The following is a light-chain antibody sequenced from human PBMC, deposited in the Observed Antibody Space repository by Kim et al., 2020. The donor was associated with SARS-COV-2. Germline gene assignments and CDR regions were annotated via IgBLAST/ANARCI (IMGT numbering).Light chain of an antibody. J-gene: IGKJ5*01. CDR2: DTY. CDR3: QQQSNWHIS. Sequence: EIVLTQSPATLSLSPGQRATLSCRASQSVGNYLAWYQQKPGQTPRLLIYDTYNRATGIPARFSGSGSGTDFTLTIGSLEPEDFAVYYCQQQSNWHISFGQGTRLEIK. V-gene: IGKV3-11*01. CDR1: QSVGNY.